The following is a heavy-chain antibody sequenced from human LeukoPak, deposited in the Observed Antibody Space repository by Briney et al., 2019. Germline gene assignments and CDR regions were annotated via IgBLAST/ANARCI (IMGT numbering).Heavy chain of an antibody. V-gene: IGHV4-59*11. Sequence: SETLSLTCSVSGDPIRSHYCAWIRQPPGKGLEWIGHIYNSATTDYNPSFKSRVTISLDTSKKQFSLKMTSVTALDSAVYYCARGGEGYNDDAFEVWGLGTAVTVSS. CDR3: ARGGEGYNDDAFEV. CDR2: IYNSATT. D-gene: IGHD5-24*01. J-gene: IGHJ3*01. CDR1: GDPIRSHY.